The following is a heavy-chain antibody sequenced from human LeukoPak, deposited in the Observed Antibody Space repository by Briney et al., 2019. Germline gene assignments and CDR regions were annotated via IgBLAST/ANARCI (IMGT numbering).Heavy chain of an antibody. CDR2: INPNSGGT. D-gene: IGHD5-12*01. V-gene: IGHV1-2*02. Sequence: ASVKVSCKASGYTFTGYYMHWVRQAPGQGLEWMGWINPNSGGTNYAQKFQGRVTMTRDTSISTAYMELSSLRSEDTAVYYCATGTIVAQDFDYWGQGTLVTVSS. CDR1: GYTFTGYY. CDR3: ATGTIVAQDFDY. J-gene: IGHJ4*02.